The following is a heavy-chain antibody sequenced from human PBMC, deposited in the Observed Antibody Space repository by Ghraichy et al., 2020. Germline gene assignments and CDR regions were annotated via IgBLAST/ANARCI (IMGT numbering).Heavy chain of an antibody. J-gene: IGHJ4*02. CDR1: GFTFDAYD. D-gene: IGHD3-22*01. CDR3: ARKGPTGSGWFPLDY. V-gene: IGHV3-23*01. CDR2: ISTNGGRI. Sequence: GGSLRLSCAASGFTFDAYDMNWVRQAPGKGPEWVSVISTNGGRIYDADSVKGRFTISRDNSNNMLYLQMSRLRAEDTAVYFCARKGPTGSGWFPLDYWGQGTLVIVS.